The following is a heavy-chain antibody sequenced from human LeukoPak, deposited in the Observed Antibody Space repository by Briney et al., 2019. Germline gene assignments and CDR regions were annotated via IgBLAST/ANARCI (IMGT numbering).Heavy chain of an antibody. CDR1: GGSISSSSYY. CDR2: IYYSGST. D-gene: IGHD1-26*01. Sequence: PSETLSLTCTVSGGSISSSSYYWGWIRQPPGKGLEWIGSIYYSGSTYYNPSHKSRVTISVDRSKNQFSLKVSSVTAADTAVYYCARSGPGWELRARYMDVWGKGTTVTVSS. V-gene: IGHV4-39*07. J-gene: IGHJ6*03. CDR3: ARSGPGWELRARYMDV.